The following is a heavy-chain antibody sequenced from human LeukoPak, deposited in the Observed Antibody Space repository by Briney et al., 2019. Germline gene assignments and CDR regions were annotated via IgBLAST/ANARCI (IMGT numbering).Heavy chain of an antibody. CDR3: ARSTGFYTTYYMDV. CDR1: GDSMGNYY. CDR2: IRSDGTT. V-gene: IGHV4-4*07. J-gene: IGHJ6*03. D-gene: IGHD3-22*01. Sequence: PSETLSLTCTVSGDSMGNYYWNWFRQPAGKGLEWIGRIRSDGTTYANPSLESAVTMSVDTSNNHISLRLSSATAADTAVYYCARSTGFYTTYYMDVWGKGTTVTVSS.